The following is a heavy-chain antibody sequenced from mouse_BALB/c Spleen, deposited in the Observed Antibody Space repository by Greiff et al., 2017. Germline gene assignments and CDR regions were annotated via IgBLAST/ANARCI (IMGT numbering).Heavy chain of an antibody. D-gene: IGHD2-13*01. CDR3: ARRLLGYAMDY. CDR2: ISSGSSTI. J-gene: IGHJ4*01. CDR1: GFTFSSFG. Sequence: EVMLVESGGGLVQPGGSRKLSCAASGFTFSSFGMHWVRQAPEKGLEWVAYISSGSSTIYYADTVKGRFTISRDNPKNTLFLQMTSLRSEDTAMYYCARRLLGYAMDYWGQGTSVTVSS. V-gene: IGHV5-17*02.